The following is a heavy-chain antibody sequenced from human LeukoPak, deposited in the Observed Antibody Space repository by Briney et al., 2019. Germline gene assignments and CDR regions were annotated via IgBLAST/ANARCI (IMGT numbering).Heavy chain of an antibody. V-gene: IGHV3-74*01. D-gene: IGHD3-22*01. CDR2: INSAGSST. CDR1: GFTFSSYW. Sequence: GGSLRLSCAASGFTFSSYWMHWVRQTPGKGLVCVSRINSAGSSTDYADSVKGRFTTSRDNAKNTLYLQMNSLRAEDTAVYYCARDIAYDSSGYYSPHFGYWGQGTLVTVSS. J-gene: IGHJ4*02. CDR3: ARDIAYDSSGYYSPHFGY.